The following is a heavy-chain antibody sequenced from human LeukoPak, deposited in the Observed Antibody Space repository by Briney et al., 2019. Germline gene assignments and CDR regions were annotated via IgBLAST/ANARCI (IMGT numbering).Heavy chain of an antibody. Sequence: PSETLSLTCTVSGGSISSGDYYWSWIRQPPGKGLEWIGYIYYSGSTYYNPSLKSRVTISVDTSKNQFSLKLSSVTAADTAVYYCATESLFGAVKSPDYWGQGTLVTVSS. V-gene: IGHV4-30-4*01. CDR3: ATESLFGAVKSPDY. J-gene: IGHJ4*02. D-gene: IGHD3-3*01. CDR1: GGSISSGDYY. CDR2: IYYSGST.